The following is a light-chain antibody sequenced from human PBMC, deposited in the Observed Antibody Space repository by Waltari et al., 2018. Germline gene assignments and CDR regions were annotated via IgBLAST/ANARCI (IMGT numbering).Light chain of an antibody. J-gene: IGKJ1*01. Sequence: ETVLTQSPGTLSLSPGERATLSCRASQSVTSSHLAWYQQKPGQAPRLLIYGASSRATGIPDRFSGSGSGTDFTLTITRLEPEDFAVYYCQQYGNSPRTFSQGTEVEIK. CDR1: QSVTSSH. CDR3: QQYGNSPRT. V-gene: IGKV3-20*01. CDR2: GAS.